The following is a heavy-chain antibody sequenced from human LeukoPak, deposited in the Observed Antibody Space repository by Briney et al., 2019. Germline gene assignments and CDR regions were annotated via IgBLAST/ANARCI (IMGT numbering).Heavy chain of an antibody. J-gene: IGHJ4*02. D-gene: IGHD6-13*01. CDR3: ARLSTWLLWEGIAAAGTLWFFDY. CDR1: GGSISSSSYY. Sequence: SETLSLTCTVSGGSISSSSYYWGWIRQPPGKGLEWIGSIYYSGSTYYNPSLKSRVTISVDTSKNQFSLKLSSVTAADTAVYYCARLSTWLLWEGIAAAGTLWFFDYWGQGTLVTVSS. CDR2: IYYSGST. V-gene: IGHV4-39*01.